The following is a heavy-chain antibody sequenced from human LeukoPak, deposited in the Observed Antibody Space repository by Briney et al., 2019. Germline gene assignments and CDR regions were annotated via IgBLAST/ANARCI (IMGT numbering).Heavy chain of an antibody. D-gene: IGHD3-10*01. CDR1: GYTFTPYH. Sequence: ASVKVSCKASGYTFTPYHMHWVRQAPGQRLEWMGTIDPSGGRTSYAQNFQGRVTMTRDTSTDTAYMELSSLSSEDTAVYYCARPAPTGVDASDIWGQGTLVTVSS. CDR2: IDPSGGRT. J-gene: IGHJ3*02. V-gene: IGHV1-46*01. CDR3: ARPAPTGVDASDI.